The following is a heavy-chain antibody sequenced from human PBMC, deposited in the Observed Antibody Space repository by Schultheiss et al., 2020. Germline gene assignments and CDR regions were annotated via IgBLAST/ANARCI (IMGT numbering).Heavy chain of an antibody. CDR2: ISGSGGST. CDR1: GFTFSSYA. CDR3: ARGADSDY. J-gene: IGHJ4*02. V-gene: IGHV3-23*01. Sequence: GESLKISCAASGFTFSSYAMSWVRQAPGKGLEWVSAISGSGGSTYYADSVKGRFTISRDSSKNTLYLQMNSLRDDDTAVYYCARGADSDYWGQGTLVTVSS.